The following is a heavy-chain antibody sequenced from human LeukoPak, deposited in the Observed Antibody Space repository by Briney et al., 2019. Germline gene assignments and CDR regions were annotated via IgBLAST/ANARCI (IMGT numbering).Heavy chain of an antibody. Sequence: ASVKVSCKASGYTFTDYAIHWVRQAPGQRFEWMGWISAGSGNTKYSRSLQGRVTITRDTSASTAYMELRSLRSEDTAVYYCARDLGYTLSYWGQGTPVTVSS. CDR3: ARDLGYTLSY. J-gene: IGHJ4*02. V-gene: IGHV1-3*01. CDR1: GYTFTDYA. CDR2: ISAGSGNT. D-gene: IGHD2-2*02.